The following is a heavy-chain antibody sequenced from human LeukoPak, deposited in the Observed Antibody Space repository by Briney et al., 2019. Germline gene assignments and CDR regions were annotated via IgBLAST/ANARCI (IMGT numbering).Heavy chain of an antibody. J-gene: IGHJ4*02. CDR2: IKQDGSEK. CDR1: GFTFSSYW. Sequence: GGSLRLSCAASGFTFSSYWMSWVRQAPGKGLEWVANIKQDGSEKYYVDSVKGRFTISRDNAKNSLYLQMNSLRAEDTAVYYCATDRRDGYNLLDYWGQGTLVTVSS. CDR3: ATDRRDGYNLLDY. D-gene: IGHD5-24*01. V-gene: IGHV3-7*01.